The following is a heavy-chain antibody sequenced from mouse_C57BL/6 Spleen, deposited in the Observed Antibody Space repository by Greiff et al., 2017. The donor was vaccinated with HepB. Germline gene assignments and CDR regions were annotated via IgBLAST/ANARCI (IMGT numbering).Heavy chain of an antibody. Sequence: EVKLVESGGGLVQPGGSLKLSCAASGFTFSDYYMYWVRQTPEKRLEWVAYISTGGGSTYYPDTVKGRFTISRDNAKNTLYLQMSRLKSEDTAMYYCARRSYYYGYFDVWGTGTTVTVSS. CDR2: ISTGGGST. CDR3: ARRSYYYGYFDV. V-gene: IGHV5-12*01. D-gene: IGHD1-1*01. J-gene: IGHJ1*03. CDR1: GFTFSDYY.